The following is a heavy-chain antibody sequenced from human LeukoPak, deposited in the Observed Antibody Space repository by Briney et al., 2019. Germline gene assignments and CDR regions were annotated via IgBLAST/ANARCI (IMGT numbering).Heavy chain of an antibody. V-gene: IGHV4-4*07. Sequence: SETLSLTCTVSGGSINSYYWSWIRQPAGKGLEWIGRIYTSGSTNYNPSLKSRVTMSLDTSKNQFSLKLSSVTAADTAVYYCARHQWVPAFDIWGQGTMVTVSS. CDR3: ARHQWVPAFDI. D-gene: IGHD1-26*01. J-gene: IGHJ3*02. CDR1: GGSINSYY. CDR2: IYTSGST.